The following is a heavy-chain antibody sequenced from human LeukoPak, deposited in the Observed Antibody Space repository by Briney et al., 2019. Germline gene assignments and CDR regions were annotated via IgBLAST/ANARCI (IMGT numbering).Heavy chain of an antibody. V-gene: IGHV1-2*02. CDR1: GYTFTGYY. J-gene: IGHJ6*03. CDR2: INPNSGGT. Sequence: VASVKVSCKASGYTFTGYYMHWVRQAPGQGLEWMGWINPNSGGTNYAQKFQGRVTMTRDTSISTAYMELSRLRSDDTAVYYCARDFSARPDYYYHMDVWGKGTTVTVSS. D-gene: IGHD6-6*01. CDR3: ARDFSARPDYYYHMDV.